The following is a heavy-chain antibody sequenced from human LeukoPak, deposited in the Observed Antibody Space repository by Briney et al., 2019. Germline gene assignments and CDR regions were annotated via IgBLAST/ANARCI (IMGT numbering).Heavy chain of an antibody. CDR2: IYYSGST. D-gene: IGHD6-19*01. V-gene: IGHV4-59*01. CDR3: ARAFRVAVAGTRKSGYYYYGMDV. Sequence: SETLSLTCTVSGGSISSYYWSWIRQPPGKGLEWIGFIYYSGSTNYNPSLKSRVTISIDTSKNQFSLKLSSVTAADTAVYYCARAFRVAVAGTRKSGYYYYGMDVWGQGTTVTVSS. J-gene: IGHJ6*02. CDR1: GGSISSYY.